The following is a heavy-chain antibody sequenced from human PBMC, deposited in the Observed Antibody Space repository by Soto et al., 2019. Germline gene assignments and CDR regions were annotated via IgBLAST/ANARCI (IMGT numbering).Heavy chain of an antibody. V-gene: IGHV3-30-3*01. Sequence: PGGSLRLSCAASGFTFSSYAMHWVRQAPGKGLEWVAVISYDGSNKYYADSVKGRFTISRDNSKNTLYLQMNSLRAEDTAVYYCARDWSGYDNGDFDYWGQGTLVTDS. J-gene: IGHJ4*02. CDR2: ISYDGSNK. CDR1: GFTFSSYA. CDR3: ARDWSGYDNGDFDY. D-gene: IGHD5-12*01.